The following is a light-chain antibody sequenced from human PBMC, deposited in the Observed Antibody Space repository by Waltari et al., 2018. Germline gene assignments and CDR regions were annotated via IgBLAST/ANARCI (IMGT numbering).Light chain of an antibody. J-gene: IGLJ1*01. V-gene: IGLV1-47*01. CDR3: ASWDDSQYV. CDR1: NANLGSNY. CDR2: RNN. Sequence: QSVLTQPPSASETPGQRVTISCSGSNANLGSNYLYWYQQLPGTAPKLLIYRNNQRPSGVPDRFSASRAGNAASLAIGGLRYEDEAIYYCASWDDSQYVFGPGTQVTVL.